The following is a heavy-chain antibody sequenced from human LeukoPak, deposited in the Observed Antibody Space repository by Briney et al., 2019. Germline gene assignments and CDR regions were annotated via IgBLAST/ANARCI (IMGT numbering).Heavy chain of an antibody. CDR3: ARKWGSEFDY. Sequence: PGGSLRLSYAASGFSFRGYWMTWVRQAPGKGLEWVANIKQDGSEKYYVDSVKGRFTISRDNAKNSLYLQMNSLRAEDTAVYYCARKWGSEFDYWGQGTLVTVSS. J-gene: IGHJ4*02. D-gene: IGHD7-27*01. V-gene: IGHV3-7*01. CDR1: GFSFRGYW. CDR2: IKQDGSEK.